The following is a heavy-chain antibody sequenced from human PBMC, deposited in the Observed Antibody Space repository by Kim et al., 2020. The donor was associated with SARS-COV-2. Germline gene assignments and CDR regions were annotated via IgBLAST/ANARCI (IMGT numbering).Heavy chain of an antibody. J-gene: IGHJ1*01. CDR2: IYYSGST. Sequence: SETLSLTCSVSGGSISSGGYYWSWIRQHPGKGLEWIGYIYYSGSTYYNPSLKSRVTISVDTSKNQFSLKLSSVTAADTAVYYCARVVVVVPAAMEGEYFQHWGQGTLVTVSS. D-gene: IGHD2-2*01. CDR3: ARVVVVVPAAMEGEYFQH. V-gene: IGHV4-31*03. CDR1: GGSISSGGYY.